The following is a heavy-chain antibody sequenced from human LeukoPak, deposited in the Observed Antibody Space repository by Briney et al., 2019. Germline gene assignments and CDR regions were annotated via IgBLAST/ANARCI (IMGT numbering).Heavy chain of an antibody. D-gene: IGHD2-21*02. V-gene: IGHV3-73*01. CDR1: GFTFSGSA. CDR3: TRRLYCGGDCYAFDI. Sequence: PGGSLRLSCAASGFTFSGSAMHWVRQASGKGLECVGRIRSKANSYATAYAASVKGRFTISRDDSKNTAYLQMNSLKTEDTAVYYCTRRLYCGGDCYAFDIWGQGQWSPSLQ. J-gene: IGHJ3*02. CDR2: IRSKANSYAT.